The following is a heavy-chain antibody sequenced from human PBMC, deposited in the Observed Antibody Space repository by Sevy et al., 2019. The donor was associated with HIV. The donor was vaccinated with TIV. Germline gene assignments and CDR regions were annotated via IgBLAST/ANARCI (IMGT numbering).Heavy chain of an antibody. CDR2: INPNSGGT. CDR3: ARQAGYCTGTSCYPTWWYFDL. Sequence: ASVKVSCKTSGYSFTGYYMNWVRQAPGQGLEWMGWINPNSGGTNYAQKFQGRVTMTRDTSISTAYMELSRLRSDDTAAYYCARQAGYCTGTSCYPTWWYFDLWGRGTLVTVSS. CDR1: GYSFTGYY. V-gene: IGHV1-2*02. J-gene: IGHJ2*01. D-gene: IGHD2-2*01.